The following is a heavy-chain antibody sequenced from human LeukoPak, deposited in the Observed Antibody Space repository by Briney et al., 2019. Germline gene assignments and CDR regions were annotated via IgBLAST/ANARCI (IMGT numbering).Heavy chain of an antibody. CDR2: IYTSGST. J-gene: IGHJ4*02. D-gene: IGHD1-26*01. Sequence: SETLSLTCTVSGGSISSYCWSWIRQPPGKGLEWIGCIYTSGSTNYNPSLKSRVTISVDTSKNQFSLKLSSVTAADTAVYYCARRASGSYSFDYWGQGTLVTVSS. CDR1: GGSISSYC. CDR3: ARRASGSYSFDY. V-gene: IGHV4-4*09.